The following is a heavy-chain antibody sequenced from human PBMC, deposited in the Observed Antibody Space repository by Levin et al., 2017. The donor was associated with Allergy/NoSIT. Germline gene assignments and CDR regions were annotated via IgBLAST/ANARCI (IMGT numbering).Heavy chain of an antibody. V-gene: IGHV3-64*02. Sequence: GGSLRLSCAASGFTFSSYAMHWVRQAPGKGLEYVSAISSNGGSTYYADSVKGRFTISRDNSKNTLYLQMGSLRAEDMAVYYCARVARGIAVAGRGDWYFDLWGRGTLVTVSS. CDR2: ISSNGGST. D-gene: IGHD6-19*01. CDR1: GFTFSSYA. J-gene: IGHJ2*01. CDR3: ARVARGIAVAGRGDWYFDL.